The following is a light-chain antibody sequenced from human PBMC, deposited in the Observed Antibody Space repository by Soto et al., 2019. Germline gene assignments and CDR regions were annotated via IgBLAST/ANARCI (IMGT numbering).Light chain of an antibody. J-gene: IGLJ3*02. CDR2: EDS. V-gene: IGLV2-23*01. Sequence: QSALTQPASVSGSPGQSITISCTGTSSDVGSYNLVSWYQQHPGKAPKLMIYEDSKRPPGVSNRFSGSKSGNTASLTISGLQAEDEADYYCCSYAGSSTWVFGGGTKLTVL. CDR1: SSDVGSYNL. CDR3: CSYAGSSTWV.